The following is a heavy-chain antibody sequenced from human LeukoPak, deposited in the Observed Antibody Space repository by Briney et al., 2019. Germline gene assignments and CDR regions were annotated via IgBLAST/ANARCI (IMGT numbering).Heavy chain of an antibody. CDR2: ISYDGYNK. CDR1: GFTFSNYG. J-gene: IGHJ4*02. Sequence: PGRSLRLSCAASGFTFSNYGLYWVRQAPGKGLEWVALISYDGYNKNYADSVKGRFTISRDDSKNTLYLQMNSLSAEDTAVYFCAKDSGSSWFGGDSMWGQGTLVTVSS. D-gene: IGHD6-13*01. CDR3: AKDSGSSWFGGDSM. V-gene: IGHV3-30*18.